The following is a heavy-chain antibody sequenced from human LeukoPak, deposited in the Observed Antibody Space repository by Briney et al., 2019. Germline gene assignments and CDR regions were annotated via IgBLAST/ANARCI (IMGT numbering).Heavy chain of an antibody. CDR3: TTERGYFDWRYYFDY. CDR2: IKSKTDGGTT. J-gene: IGHJ4*02. V-gene: IGHV3-15*01. CDR1: GFTFSNAW. D-gene: IGHD3-9*01. Sequence: GGSLRLSCAASGFTFSNAWMSWVRQAPGKGLEWVGRIKSKTDGGTTDYAEPVKGRFTISRDDSVNTLYLQMDSLKTDGTAVYYCTTERGYFDWRYYFDYWGQASLVSDSS.